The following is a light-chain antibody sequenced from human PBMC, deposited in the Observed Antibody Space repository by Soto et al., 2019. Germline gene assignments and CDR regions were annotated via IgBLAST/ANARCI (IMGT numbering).Light chain of an antibody. J-gene: IGKJ5*01. CDR1: QNVSTY. Sequence: VLTQSPVTLSLSPGDRATLSCRASQNVSTYLAWYRQVPGQPPRLLIYDTTNRAAGIPPRFSGSRSGTDFTLTISSVEPEDFALYYCHQRNTFGQGTRLEIK. CDR3: HQRNT. V-gene: IGKV3-11*01. CDR2: DTT.